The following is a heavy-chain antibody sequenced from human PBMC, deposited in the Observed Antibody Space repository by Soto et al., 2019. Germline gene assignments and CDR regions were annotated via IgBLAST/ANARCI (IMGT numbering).Heavy chain of an antibody. CDR2: IIPLFGAP. J-gene: IGHJ4*02. CDR3: ARMYYHDSSGYSSDY. Sequence: SVKVFCKASGGNVNEYAINWVRQAPGQVLEWMGGIIPLFGAPNYAQKFQGRVTITADESTSTAYMELSSLRSEDTAVYYCARMYYHDSSGYSSDYWGQGTQVTVSS. D-gene: IGHD3-22*01. V-gene: IGHV1-69*13. CDR1: GGNVNEYA.